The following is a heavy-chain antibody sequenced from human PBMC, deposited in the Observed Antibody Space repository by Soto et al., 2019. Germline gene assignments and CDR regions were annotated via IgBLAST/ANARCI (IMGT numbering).Heavy chain of an antibody. D-gene: IGHD6-19*01. J-gene: IGHJ4*02. CDR2: IYWDDDK. Sequence: QITLKESGPTLVKPTQTLTLTCTFSGFSLSSTSVALGWIRQPPGKALEWLALIYWDDDKRYSPFLKSRLTITQDTSKNQVVLTMTNMDTVDTATYYCAHSVVAGLGYYFDYWGQGTLVTVSS. CDR1: GFSLSSTSVA. CDR3: AHSVVAGLGYYFDY. V-gene: IGHV2-5*02.